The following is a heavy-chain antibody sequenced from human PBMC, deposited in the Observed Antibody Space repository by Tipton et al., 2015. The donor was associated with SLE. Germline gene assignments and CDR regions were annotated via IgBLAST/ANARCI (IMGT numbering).Heavy chain of an antibody. V-gene: IGHV4-34*01. CDR2: INHSGST. CDR1: GGSFSGYY. D-gene: IGHD3-10*01. CDR3: ARGGYGSGSYFHY. J-gene: IGHJ4*02. Sequence: TLSLTCAVYGGSFSGYYWSWIRQPPGKGLEWIGEINHSGSTNYNPSLKSRVTISVDTSKNHFSLRLSSVTAADTAVYYCARGGYGSGSYFHYWGQGTLVTVSS.